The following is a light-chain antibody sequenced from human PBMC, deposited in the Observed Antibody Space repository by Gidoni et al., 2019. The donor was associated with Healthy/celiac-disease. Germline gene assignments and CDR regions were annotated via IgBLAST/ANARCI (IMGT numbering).Light chain of an antibody. CDR2: ESS. CDR3: QQRSNWPPLT. CDR1: QSVSSY. V-gene: IGKV3-11*01. Sequence: EMVLTQSPATLSLSPAERATLSCRASQSVSSYLAWYQQKPGQAPRLLIYESSNRATGIPARFSGSGSGTDFTLTISSLEPEDFAVYYCQQRSNWPPLTFXGXTKVEIK. J-gene: IGKJ4*01.